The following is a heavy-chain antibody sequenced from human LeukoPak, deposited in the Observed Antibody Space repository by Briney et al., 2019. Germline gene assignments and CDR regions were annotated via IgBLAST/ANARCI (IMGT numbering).Heavy chain of an antibody. V-gene: IGHV3-11*06. D-gene: IGHD6-13*01. Sequence: GGSLRLSCAASGFIFTDYYMNWIRQAPGKGLEWVSFISSNNDYTNYADSVRGRFTISRDTIKNSLNLQTNSLRAEDTAVYYCARGSAAAGWEYWGQGTLVTVSS. CDR2: ISSNNDYT. CDR3: ARGSAAAGWEY. CDR1: GFIFTDYY. J-gene: IGHJ4*02.